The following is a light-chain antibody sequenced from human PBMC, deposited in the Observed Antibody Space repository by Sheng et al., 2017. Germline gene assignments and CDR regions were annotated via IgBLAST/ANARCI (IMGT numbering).Light chain of an antibody. CDR2: GAS. J-gene: IGKJ4*01. V-gene: IGKV3-20*01. Sequence: EIVLTQSPGTLSLSPGERATLSCRASQSVSSTDLAWYQQKPGQAPRLLIYGASSRATGIPDRFSGSGSGTDFTLTISTLQSEDFAVYYCQQYDKWPLPFGGGTKVEIK. CDR3: QQYDKWPLP. CDR1: QSVSSTD.